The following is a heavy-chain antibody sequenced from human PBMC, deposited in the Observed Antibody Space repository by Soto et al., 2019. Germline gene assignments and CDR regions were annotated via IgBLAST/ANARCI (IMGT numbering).Heavy chain of an antibody. CDR1: GFTFTSSA. J-gene: IGHJ1*01. V-gene: IGHV1-58*01. CDR2: IVVGSGNT. D-gene: IGHD6-19*01. CDR3: AAGYSSVWYGYFQH. Sequence: LVKVSCKAPGFTFTSSAVQWVRQARGQRLEWIGWIVVGSGNTNYAQKFQERVTITRDMSTSTAYMELSSLRSEDTAVYYCAAGYSSVWYGYFQHWGHGTLVTVSS.